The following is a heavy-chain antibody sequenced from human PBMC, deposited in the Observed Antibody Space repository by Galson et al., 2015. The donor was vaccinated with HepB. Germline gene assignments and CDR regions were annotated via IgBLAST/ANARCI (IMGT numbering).Heavy chain of an antibody. Sequence: SVKVSCKASGGTFSSYAISWVRQAPGQGLEWMGGIIPIFGTANYAQKFQGRVTVTADESTSTAYMELSSLRSEDTAVYYCARTGYCSSTSCNYYYYYYMDVWGKGTTVTVSS. D-gene: IGHD2-2*01. CDR3: ARTGYCSSTSCNYYYYYYMDV. CDR1: GGTFSSYA. J-gene: IGHJ6*03. CDR2: IIPIFGTA. V-gene: IGHV1-69*13.